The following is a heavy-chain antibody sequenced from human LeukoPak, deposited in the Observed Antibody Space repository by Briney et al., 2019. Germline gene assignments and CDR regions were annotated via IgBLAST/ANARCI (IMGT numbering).Heavy chain of an antibody. Sequence: ASVKVSCKASGGTFSSYAISWVRQAPGQGLEWMGGIIPIFGTANYAQKFQGRVTITADESTSTAYMELSSLRSEDTAVYYCARAKDGYNGPFDYWGQGTLVTVSS. V-gene: IGHV1-69*01. CDR3: ARAKDGYNGPFDY. CDR2: IIPIFGTA. D-gene: IGHD5-24*01. CDR1: GGTFSSYA. J-gene: IGHJ4*02.